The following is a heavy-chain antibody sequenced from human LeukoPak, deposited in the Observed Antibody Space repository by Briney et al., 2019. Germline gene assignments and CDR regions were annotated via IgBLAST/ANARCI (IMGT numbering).Heavy chain of an antibody. J-gene: IGHJ4*02. CDR3: ARVRGIAAAGIVDY. D-gene: IGHD6-13*01. CDR2: IKQDGSEK. CDR1: GFTFSSYW. V-gene: IGHV3-7*01. Sequence: GGSLRLSCAASGFTFSSYWMSWVRQAPGKGLEWVANIKQDGSEKYYVDSVKGRFTISRDNAKNSLYLQMNSLRAEDTAVYYCARVRGIAAAGIVDYWGQGTLVTVS.